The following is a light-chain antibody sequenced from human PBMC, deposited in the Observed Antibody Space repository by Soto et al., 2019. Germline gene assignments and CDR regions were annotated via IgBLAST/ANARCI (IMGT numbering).Light chain of an antibody. V-gene: IGKV1-5*01. CDR1: QTISRW. Sequence: DIQLTQTPSTLSASVVDEVTITCLASQTISRWLAWYQQKPGRAPKLLIYDASTLESGVPSRFSGSGSETEFTLTISRLQPDDFATYFCHSRAFGQGTRLEIK. CDR2: DAS. J-gene: IGKJ5*01. CDR3: HSRA.